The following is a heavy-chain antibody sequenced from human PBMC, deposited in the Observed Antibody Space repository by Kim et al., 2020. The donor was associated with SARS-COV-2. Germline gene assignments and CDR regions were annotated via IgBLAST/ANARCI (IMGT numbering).Heavy chain of an antibody. CDR2: INHSGST. J-gene: IGHJ4*02. CDR3: ARGGRYCSGGSCYRTSYSSGYTEDY. CDR1: GGSFSGYY. V-gene: IGHV4-34*01. Sequence: SETLSLTCAVYGGSFSGYYWSWIRQPPGKGLEWIGEINHSGSTNYNPSLKSRVTISVDTSKNQFSLKLSSVTAADTAVYYCARGGRYCSGGSCYRTSYSSGYTEDYWGQGTLVTVSS. D-gene: IGHD2-15*01.